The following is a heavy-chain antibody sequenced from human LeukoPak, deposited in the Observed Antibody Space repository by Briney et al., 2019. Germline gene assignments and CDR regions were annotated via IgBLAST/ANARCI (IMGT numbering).Heavy chain of an antibody. CDR1: RFTFSRYG. D-gene: IGHD5-18*01. J-gene: IGHJ4*02. CDR3: AKEAPRATAMVILIDY. CDR2: ISYDGSNK. V-gene: IGHV3-30*18. Sequence: GRSLRLSCAASRFTFSRYGMHWVRQAPGKGLEWVAVISYDGSNKDYADSVKGRFTISRDNSKNTVYLQMNSLRVEDTAVYYCAKEAPRATAMVILIDYWGQGTLVTVSS.